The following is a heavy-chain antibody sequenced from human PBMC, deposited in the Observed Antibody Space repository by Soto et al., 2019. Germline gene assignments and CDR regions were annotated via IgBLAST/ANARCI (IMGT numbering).Heavy chain of an antibody. CDR1: GGSISSYY. CDR2: LYYGGTT. J-gene: IGHJ6*02. D-gene: IGHD6-13*01. CDR3: ARGAGSFYYYGMDV. Sequence: SETLSLTCTVSGGSISSYYWSWIRQPPGKGLDWIGYLYYGGTTNYNPSLKSRVSISVDTSKDQFSLKLTSVTAADTAVYYCARGAGSFYYYGMDVWGQGTTVTVSS. V-gene: IGHV4-59*01.